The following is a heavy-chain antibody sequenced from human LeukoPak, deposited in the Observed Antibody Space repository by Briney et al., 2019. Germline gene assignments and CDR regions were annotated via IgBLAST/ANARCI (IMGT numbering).Heavy chain of an antibody. CDR1: GLTFGDYA. CDR2: IRSKAYGGTT. CDR3: TRSPEYYDFWSGSDY. V-gene: IGHV3-49*04. Sequence: PGRSLRLSCTASGLTFGDYAMSWVRQAPGKGLERVGFIRSKAYGGTTEYAASVKGRFTISRDDSKSIAYLQMNSLKTEDTAVYYCTRSPEYYDFWSGSDYWGQGTLVTVSS. J-gene: IGHJ4*02. D-gene: IGHD3-3*01.